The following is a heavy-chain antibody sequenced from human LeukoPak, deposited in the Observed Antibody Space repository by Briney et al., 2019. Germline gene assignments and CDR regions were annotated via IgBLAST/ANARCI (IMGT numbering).Heavy chain of an antibody. D-gene: IGHD3-22*01. V-gene: IGHV4-38-2*02. CDR2: IYHSGST. CDR1: GYSISSGYY. CDR3: ARVSSYYDSSGYVGY. J-gene: IGHJ6*02. Sequence: SETLSLTCTVSGYSISSGYYWGWIRQPPGKGLEWIGSIYHSGSTYYNPSLKSRVTISVDTSKNQFSLKLSSVTAADTAVYYCARVSSYYDSSGYVGYWGQGTTVTVSS.